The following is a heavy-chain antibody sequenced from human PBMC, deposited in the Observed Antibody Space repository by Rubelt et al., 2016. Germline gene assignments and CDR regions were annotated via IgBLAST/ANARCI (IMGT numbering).Heavy chain of an antibody. Sequence: SGSTYYNPSLKSRVTISVDTSKNQFSLKLSSVTAADTAVYYCARAPSQYYYYGMDVWGQGTTVTVSS. V-gene: IGHV4-39*07. CDR3: ARAPSQYYYYGMDV. J-gene: IGHJ6*02. D-gene: IGHD2-2*01. CDR2: SGST.